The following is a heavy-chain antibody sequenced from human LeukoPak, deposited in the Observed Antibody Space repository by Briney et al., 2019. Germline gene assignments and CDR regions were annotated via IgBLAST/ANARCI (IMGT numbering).Heavy chain of an antibody. CDR2: IYTSGST. J-gene: IGHJ4*02. V-gene: IGHV4-61*02. CDR1: GGSISSGSYY. CDR3: ARERRGTSMDY. D-gene: IGHD2-2*01. Sequence: SETLSLTCTVSGGSISSGSYYWSWIRQPAGKGLEWIGRIYTSGSTNYNPSLKSRVTISVDTSKNQFSLKLSSVTAADTAVYYCARERRGTSMDYWGQGTLVTVSS.